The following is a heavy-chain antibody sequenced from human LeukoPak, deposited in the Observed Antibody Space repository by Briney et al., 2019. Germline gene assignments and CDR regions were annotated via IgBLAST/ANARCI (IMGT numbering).Heavy chain of an antibody. CDR3: ARSQMTYYYGSGSYGTFDY. D-gene: IGHD3-10*01. CDR2: ISYDGSNK. Sequence: PGGSLRLSCAASGFTFSNHGMHWVRQAPGKGLEWVAVISYDGSNKYYADSVKGRFTISRDNSKNTLYLQMNSLRAEDTAVYYCARSQMTYYYGSGSYGTFDYWGQGTLVTVSS. J-gene: IGHJ4*02. CDR1: GFTFSNHG. V-gene: IGHV3-30*19.